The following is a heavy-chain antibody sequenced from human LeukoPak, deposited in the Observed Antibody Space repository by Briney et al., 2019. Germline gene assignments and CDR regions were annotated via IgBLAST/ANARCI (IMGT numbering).Heavy chain of an antibody. CDR1: GYTFTNYG. J-gene: IGHJ4*02. D-gene: IGHD3-16*01. CDR2: TSVYNDNT. Sequence: ASVKVSCKASGYTFTNYGVSWVRQAPGQGLEWMGWTSVYNDNTNYAQKLLGRVTMTADTSTSTAYMELRGLRSDDTAVYYCARGGGYGLPNWGQGTLVTVSS. V-gene: IGHV1-18*01. CDR3: ARGGGYGLPN.